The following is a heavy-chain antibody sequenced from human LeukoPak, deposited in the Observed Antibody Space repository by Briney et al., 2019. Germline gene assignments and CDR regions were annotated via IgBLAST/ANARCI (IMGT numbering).Heavy chain of an antibody. D-gene: IGHD1-26*01. J-gene: IGHJ3*02. CDR2: FYYSGST. CDR1: GGSISSGDYY. Sequence: PSQTLSLTCTVSGGSISSGDYYWSWIRQPPGKGLEWIGYFYYSGSTYYNPSLKSRVTISVDTPKNQFSLKLSSVTAADTAVYYCARDQRVVGATADAFDIWGQGTMVTVSS. CDR3: ARDQRVVGATADAFDI. V-gene: IGHV4-30-4*08.